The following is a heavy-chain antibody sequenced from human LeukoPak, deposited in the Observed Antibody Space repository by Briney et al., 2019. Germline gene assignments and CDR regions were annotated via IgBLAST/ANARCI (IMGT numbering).Heavy chain of an antibody. D-gene: IGHD6-6*01. CDR3: AREVREQLGRKKYYYYGMDV. CDR2: LIPILGIA. V-gene: IGHV1-69*04. J-gene: IGHJ6*02. Sequence: SVKVSCKASGGTFSSYAISWVRQAPGQGLEWMGRLIPILGIANYAQKFQGRVTITADKSTSTAYMELSSLRSENTAVYYCAREVREQLGRKKYYYYGMDVWGQGTTVTVSS. CDR1: GGTFSSYA.